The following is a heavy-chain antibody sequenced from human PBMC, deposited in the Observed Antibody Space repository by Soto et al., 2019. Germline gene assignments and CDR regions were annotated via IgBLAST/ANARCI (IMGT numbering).Heavy chain of an antibody. CDR1: GGSIATSIFY. V-gene: IGHV4-39*01. D-gene: IGHD1-26*01. J-gene: IGHJ6*02. CDR2: IYYGGDT. CDR3: ARYGRESYYGMDV. Sequence: SETLSLTCSVSGGSIATSIFYWGWLRQTPGKGLEWIGSIYYGGDTYFNPALQSRLTISIDPSKNQVSPRLSSVTAADTAVYYCARYGRESYYGMDVWGLGTTVTVSS.